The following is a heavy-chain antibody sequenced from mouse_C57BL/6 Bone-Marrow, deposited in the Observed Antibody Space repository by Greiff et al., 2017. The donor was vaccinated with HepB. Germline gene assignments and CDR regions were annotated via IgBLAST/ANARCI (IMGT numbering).Heavy chain of an antibody. CDR2: ISYSGST. V-gene: IGHV3-8*01. CDR3: ARSPYYGSSLFAY. Sequence: EVKLQQSGPGLAKPSQTLSLTCSVTGYSITSDYWNWIRKFPGNKLEYMAYISYSGSTYYNPSLKSRISITRDTSKNQYYLQLKSVTTEDTATYYCARSPYYGSSLFAYWGQGTLVTVSA. J-gene: IGHJ3*01. D-gene: IGHD1-1*01. CDR1: GYSITSDY.